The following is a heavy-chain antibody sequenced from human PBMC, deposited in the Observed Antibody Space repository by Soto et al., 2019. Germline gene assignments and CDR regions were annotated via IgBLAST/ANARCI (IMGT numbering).Heavy chain of an antibody. V-gene: IGHV4-34*01. CDR2: INHSGST. D-gene: IGHD2-15*01. Sequence: SETLSLTCAVYGGSFSGYYWSWIRQPPGKGLEWIGEINHSGSTNYNPSLKSRVTISVDTSKNQFSLKLSSVTAADTAVYYCAGQRGYCSGGSCYDRLNNWFDPWGQGTLVTVSS. CDR3: AGQRGYCSGGSCYDRLNNWFDP. CDR1: GGSFSGYY. J-gene: IGHJ5*02.